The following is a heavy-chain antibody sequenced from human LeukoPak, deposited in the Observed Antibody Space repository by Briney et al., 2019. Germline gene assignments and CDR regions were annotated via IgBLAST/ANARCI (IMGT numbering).Heavy chain of an antibody. V-gene: IGHV3-7*01. CDR2: IKQDGSEK. CDR3: AKVGPLSSTTGLGTDY. CDR1: GFTFSRDW. D-gene: IGHD2/OR15-2a*01. J-gene: IGHJ4*02. Sequence: GGALRLSCAASGFTFSRDWMSWVREAPGRGGEWGAQIKQDGSEKYYVDSVKRRFTISRDNSKNTLYLQMNSLRAEDTAVYYCAKVGPLSSTTGLGTDYWGQGTLVTVSS.